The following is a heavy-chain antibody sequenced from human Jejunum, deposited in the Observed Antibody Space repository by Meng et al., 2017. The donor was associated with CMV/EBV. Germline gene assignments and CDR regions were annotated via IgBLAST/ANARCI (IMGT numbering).Heavy chain of an antibody. CDR2: IAWNGLIL. V-gene: IGHV3-9*01. CDR3: ARDVQLYYNHFYGMDV. CDR1: FTFTDHT. Sequence: FTFTDHTIHWVRQAPGKGLEWVSGIAWNGLILGYADSVKGRFKISRENAKNSLYLHMNSLRAEDTALYYCARDVQLYYNHFYGMDVWGQGTTVTVSS. D-gene: IGHD3-10*01. J-gene: IGHJ6*02.